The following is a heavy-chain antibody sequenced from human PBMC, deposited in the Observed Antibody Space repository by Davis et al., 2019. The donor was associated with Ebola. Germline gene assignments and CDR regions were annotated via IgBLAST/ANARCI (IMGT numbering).Heavy chain of an antibody. CDR2: IYTSGTT. Sequence: MPSETLSLTCTVSGGSISSYYWSWIRQPAGKGLEWIGRIYTSGTTNYNPSLKSRVTMSVDTSKNQFSLKLSSVTAADTAVYYCARVQRIVVVPTADNWFDHWGQGTLVTVSS. J-gene: IGHJ5*02. V-gene: IGHV4-4*07. CDR3: ARVQRIVVVPTADNWFDH. D-gene: IGHD2-2*01. CDR1: GGSISSYY.